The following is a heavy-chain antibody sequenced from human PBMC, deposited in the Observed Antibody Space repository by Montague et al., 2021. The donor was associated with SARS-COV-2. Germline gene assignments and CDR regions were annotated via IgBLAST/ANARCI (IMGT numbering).Heavy chain of an antibody. Sequence: YFNPSLKSRVAISIDTSKNQFSLKLSSVTAADTAVYYCARRPYYYDSSGQFDPWGQGVLVTVSS. CDR3: ARRPYYYDSSGQFDP. D-gene: IGHD3-22*01. V-gene: IGHV4-39*07. J-gene: IGHJ5*02.